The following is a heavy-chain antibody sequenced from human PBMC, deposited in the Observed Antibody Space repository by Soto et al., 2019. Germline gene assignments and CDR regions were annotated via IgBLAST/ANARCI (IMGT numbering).Heavy chain of an antibody. CDR3: ARVSLPGLGYYDSSGYYNYFDY. CDR2: ISSSGSTI. CDR1: GFTFSDYY. D-gene: IGHD3-22*01. J-gene: IGHJ4*02. Sequence: GGSLRLSCAASGFTFSDYYMSWIRQAPGKGLEWVSYISSSGSTIYYADSVKGRFTISRDNAKNSLYLQMNSLRAEDTAVYYCARVSLPGLGYYDSSGYYNYFDYWGQGTLVTVSS. V-gene: IGHV3-11*01.